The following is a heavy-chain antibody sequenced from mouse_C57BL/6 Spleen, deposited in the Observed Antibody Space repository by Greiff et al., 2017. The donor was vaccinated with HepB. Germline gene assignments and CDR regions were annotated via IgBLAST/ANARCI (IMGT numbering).Heavy chain of an antibody. CDR1: GYTFTDYY. CDR2: IYPGSGNT. CDR3: AREGY. V-gene: IGHV1-76*01. J-gene: IGHJ2*01. Sequence: LVESGAELVRPGASVKLSCKASGYTFTDYYINWVKQRPGQGLEWIARIYPGSGNTYYNEKFKGKATLTAEKSSSTAYMQLSSLTSEDSAVYFCAREGYWGQGTTLTVSS.